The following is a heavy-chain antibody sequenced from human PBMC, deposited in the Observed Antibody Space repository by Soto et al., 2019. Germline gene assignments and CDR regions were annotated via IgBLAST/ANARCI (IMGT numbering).Heavy chain of an antibody. CDR3: ARPREAGKYYYGVDV. CDR2: IYPGDSDT. J-gene: IGHJ6*02. Sequence: EVQLVQSGAEVKKPGESLKISCKGSGYSFTSYWIGWVRQMPGKGLEWMGIIYPGDSDTRYSPSFQGQVTISADKSIRTAYLQWSSLKASDTAMYYCARPREAGKYYYGVDVWGQGTTVTVSS. V-gene: IGHV5-51*01. CDR1: GYSFTSYW. D-gene: IGHD6-19*01.